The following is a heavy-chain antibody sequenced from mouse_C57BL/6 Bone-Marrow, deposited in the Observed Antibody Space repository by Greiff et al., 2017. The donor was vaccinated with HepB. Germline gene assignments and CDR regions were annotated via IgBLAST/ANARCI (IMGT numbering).Heavy chain of an antibody. CDR2: INPNYGTT. Sequence: EVQLVESGPELVKPGASVKISCKASGYSFTDYNMNWVKQSNGKSLEWIGVINPNYGTTSYNQKFKGKATLTVDQSSSTAYMQLNSLTSEDSAVYYCARNYGSSYYWYFDVWGTGTTVTVSS. V-gene: IGHV1-39*01. CDR3: ARNYGSSYYWYFDV. D-gene: IGHD1-1*01. J-gene: IGHJ1*03. CDR1: GYSFTDYN.